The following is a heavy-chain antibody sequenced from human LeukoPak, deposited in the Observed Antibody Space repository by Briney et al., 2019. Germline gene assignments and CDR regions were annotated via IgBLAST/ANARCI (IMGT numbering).Heavy chain of an antibody. CDR1: GFTFSNSA. CDR3: ARTKQWLYWFDY. V-gene: IGHV3-30-3*01. J-gene: IGHJ4*02. CDR2: VSFDGSTK. Sequence: GGSLRLSCAASGFTFSNSAMHWVRQAPGKGLEWLAVVSFDGSTKNYADSLKGRFTISRDNSKDTLYLQMNSLRPEDTAVYYCARTKQWLYWFDYWGQGTLVTVSS. D-gene: IGHD6-19*01.